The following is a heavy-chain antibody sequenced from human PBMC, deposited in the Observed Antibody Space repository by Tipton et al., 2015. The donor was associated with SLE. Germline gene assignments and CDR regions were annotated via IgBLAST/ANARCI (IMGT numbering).Heavy chain of an antibody. Sequence: GSLRLSCAASGFTFYRHWMHWVRQAPGKGLVWVSRMNTDGTITSYVDSVKGRFTISRDNAKNTLYLQMNSLRVEDTAVYYCTRDRSSGYYQSYFDYWGQGTLVTVSS. CDR3: TRDRSSGYYQSYFDY. CDR2: MNTDGTIT. J-gene: IGHJ4*02. D-gene: IGHD3-22*01. V-gene: IGHV3-74*01. CDR1: GFTFYRHW.